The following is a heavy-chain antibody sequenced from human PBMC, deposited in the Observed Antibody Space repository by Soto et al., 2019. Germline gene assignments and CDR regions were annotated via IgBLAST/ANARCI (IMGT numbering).Heavy chain of an antibody. J-gene: IGHJ5*01. CDR1: GGTFSNYA. Sequence: GFSVKVSCKASGGTFSNYAISWVRPAPSRGRAGMGGIIPIFCTAHYAHKFQGRVPITADESKSPASMEPSSLRSDGKAVYYCARGMAGGYIHGDNWLDSWGQGTLVTVSS. CDR2: IIPIFCTA. D-gene: IGHD5-12*01. CDR3: ARGMAGGYIHGDNWLDS. V-gene: IGHV1-69*13.